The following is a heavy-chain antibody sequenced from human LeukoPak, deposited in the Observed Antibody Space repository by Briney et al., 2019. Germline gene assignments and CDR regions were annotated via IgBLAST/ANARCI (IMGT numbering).Heavy chain of an antibody. CDR2: IIPIFGTA. D-gene: IGHD3-9*01. CDR1: GGTFSSYA. CDR3: ARDGIPYDILTGYYNDYYYGMDV. V-gene: IGHV1-69*13. J-gene: IGHJ6*02. Sequence: SVKVSCKASGGTFSSYAISWVRQAPGRGLEWMGGIIPIFGTANYAQKFQGRVTITADESTSTAYMELSSLRSEDTAVYYCARDGIPYDILTGYYNDYYYGMDVWGQGTTVTVSS.